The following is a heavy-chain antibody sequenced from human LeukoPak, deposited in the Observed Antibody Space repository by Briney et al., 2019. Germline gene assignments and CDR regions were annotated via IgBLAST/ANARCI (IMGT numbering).Heavy chain of an antibody. V-gene: IGHV3-48*03. CDR1: GFTFSSYE. CDR3: ANSQRHTLTTWGNYSYYMDV. Sequence: GGSLRLSCAASGFTFSSYEMNWVRQAPGKGLEWVSYISSSGSTIYYADSVKGRFTISRDNAKNSLYLQMNSLRAEDTAVYYCANSQRHTLTTWGNYSYYMDVWGKGTTVTISS. D-gene: IGHD3-9*01. J-gene: IGHJ6*03. CDR2: ISSSGSTI.